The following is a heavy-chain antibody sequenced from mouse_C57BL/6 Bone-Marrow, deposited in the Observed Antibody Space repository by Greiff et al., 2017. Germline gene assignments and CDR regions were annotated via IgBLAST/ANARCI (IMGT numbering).Heavy chain of an antibody. CDR3: TRAVYYAMDY. CDR1: GFNIKDDY. V-gene: IGHV14-4*01. J-gene: IGHJ4*01. Sequence: EVQLQQSGAELVRPGASVKLSCTASGFNIKDDYMHWVKQRPEQGLEWIGWIDPENGDTEYAPKFQGKATITADTSSNTAYLQLSSLTSEDSAVYYCTRAVYYAMDYWGQGTSVTVSS. CDR2: IDPENGDT. D-gene: IGHD3-3*01.